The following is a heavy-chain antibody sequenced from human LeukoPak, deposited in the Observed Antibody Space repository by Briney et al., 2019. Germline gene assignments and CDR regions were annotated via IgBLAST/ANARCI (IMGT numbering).Heavy chain of an antibody. J-gene: IGHJ4*02. V-gene: IGHV3-11*05. CDR3: ARGGAWYSDY. D-gene: IGHD6-13*01. Sequence: GGSLRLSCAASGFTFSDYYMIWIRQAPGKGLEWVSYISKSGDNANYADSVKGRFTISRDNAKNSLYLQINSLRAEDTAVYYCARGGAWYSDYWGQGTLVTVSS. CDR1: GFTFSDYY. CDR2: ISKSGDNA.